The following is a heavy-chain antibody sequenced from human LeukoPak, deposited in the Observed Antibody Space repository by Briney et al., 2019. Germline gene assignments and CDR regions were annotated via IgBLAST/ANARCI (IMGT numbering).Heavy chain of an antibody. CDR3: ARTVPGYFFDY. Sequence: GGSLRLSCAASGFTFSSYWMHWVRQAPGKGLVWVSRINTDGSSTSYAESVKGRFTISRDNAKNTLYLQMNSLRAEDTAVYYCARTVPGYFFDYWGQGTLVTVSS. D-gene: IGHD3-9*01. CDR1: GFTFSSYW. J-gene: IGHJ4*02. V-gene: IGHV3-74*01. CDR2: INTDGSST.